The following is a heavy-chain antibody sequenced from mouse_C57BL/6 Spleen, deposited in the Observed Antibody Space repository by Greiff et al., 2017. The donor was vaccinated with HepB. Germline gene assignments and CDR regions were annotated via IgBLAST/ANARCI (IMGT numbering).Heavy chain of an antibody. CDR1: GYAFSSYW. Sequence: QVQLKESGAELVKPGASVKISCKASGYAFSSYWMNWVKQRPGKGLEWIGQIYPGDGDTNYNGKFKGKATLTAYKSSSTAYMQLSSLTSEDSAVYFCAASSSLAYWGQGTLVTVSA. J-gene: IGHJ3*01. CDR3: AASSSLAY. V-gene: IGHV1-80*01. CDR2: IYPGDGDT. D-gene: IGHD1-1*01.